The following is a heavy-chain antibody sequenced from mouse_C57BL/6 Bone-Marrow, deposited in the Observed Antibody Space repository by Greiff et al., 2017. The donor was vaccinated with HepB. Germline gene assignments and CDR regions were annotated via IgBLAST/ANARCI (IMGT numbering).Heavy chain of an antibody. Sequence: QVQLQQPGAELVKPGASVKMSCKASGYTFTSYWITWVKQRPGQGLEWIGDIYPGSGSSNYNEKFKSKATLTVDTSSSTAYMQLSSLTSEDSAVYYCARSKGLRWYFDVWGTGTTVTVSS. D-gene: IGHD2-2*01. J-gene: IGHJ1*03. CDR1: GYTFTSYW. CDR3: ARSKGLRWYFDV. CDR2: IYPGSGSS. V-gene: IGHV1-55*01.